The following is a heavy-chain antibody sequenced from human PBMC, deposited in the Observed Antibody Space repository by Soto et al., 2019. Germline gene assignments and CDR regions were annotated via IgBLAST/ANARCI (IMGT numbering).Heavy chain of an antibody. D-gene: IGHD3-22*01. CDR3: ARANHGYPIDY. V-gene: IGHV4-39*01. CDR2: IYYSGST. Sequence: SETLSLTCTVSGGSISSSSYYWGWIRQPPGKGLEWIGSIYYSGSTYYNPSLKSRVTISVDTSKNQFSLKLSSVTAADTAVYYCARANHGYPIDYWGQGTLVTVSS. J-gene: IGHJ4*02. CDR1: GGSISSSSYY.